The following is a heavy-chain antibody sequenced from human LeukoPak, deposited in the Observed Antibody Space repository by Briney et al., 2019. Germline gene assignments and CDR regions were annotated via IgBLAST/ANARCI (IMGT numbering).Heavy chain of an antibody. CDR3: ARRRGHNFDY. J-gene: IGHJ4*02. V-gene: IGHV4-39*01. CDR1: GDSISSSSYY. Sequence: SETLSLTCTVSGDSISSSSYYWGWIRQPPGKGLEWNGSIYYSGSTYYNPSLKSRVTISVDTSKNQFSLKLSSVTAADTAVYYCARRRGHNFDYWGQGTLVTVSS. D-gene: IGHD5-18*01. CDR2: IYYSGST.